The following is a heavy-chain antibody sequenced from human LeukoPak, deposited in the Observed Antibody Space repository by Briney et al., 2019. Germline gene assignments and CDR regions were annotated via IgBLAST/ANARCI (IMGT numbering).Heavy chain of an antibody. CDR3: ARDRDPGFDY. J-gene: IGHJ4*02. CDR2: IIPIFGTA. V-gene: IGHV1-69*13. D-gene: IGHD3-10*01. CDR1: GGTFSSYA. Sequence: HGASVKVSCKASGGTFSSYAISWVRQAPGQGLEWMGGIIPIFGTANYAQKFQGRVTITADESTSTAYMELSSLRSEDTAVYYCARDRDPGFDYWGQGTLVTVPS.